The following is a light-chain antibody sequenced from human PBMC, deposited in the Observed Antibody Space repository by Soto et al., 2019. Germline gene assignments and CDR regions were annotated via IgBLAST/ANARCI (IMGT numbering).Light chain of an antibody. Sequence: QSVVTQPPSASGTPGQRVTISCSGSTSNIGSNAVSWYQQLPGTAPKLLIYGNNQRPSGVPDRFSGSKSGTSASLAISGLQSDDETDYYCAAWDDSLHGYVFGTGTKVTVL. CDR1: TSNIGSNA. CDR3: AAWDDSLHGYV. CDR2: GNN. V-gene: IGLV1-44*01. J-gene: IGLJ1*01.